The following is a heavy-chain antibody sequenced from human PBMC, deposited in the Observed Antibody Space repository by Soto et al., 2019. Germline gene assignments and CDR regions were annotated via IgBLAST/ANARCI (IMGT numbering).Heavy chain of an antibody. CDR3: AIVRVADSPLDH. V-gene: IGHV3-30*03. CDR2: ISYDGSDI. D-gene: IGHD2-8*02. Sequence: QVQLVESGGGVVQPGRSLRLSCAGSGFIFSNYGMHWVRQAPGKGLEWVAFISYDGSDILYADSVKGRFTISRDNSKSTLFLHMNRPRAEDTAVYFCAIVRVADSPLDHWGQGSLFTVSS. J-gene: IGHJ4*02. CDR1: GFIFSNYG.